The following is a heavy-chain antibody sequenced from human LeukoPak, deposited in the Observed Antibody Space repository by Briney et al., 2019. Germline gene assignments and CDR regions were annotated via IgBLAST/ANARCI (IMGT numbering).Heavy chain of an antibody. V-gene: IGHV3-23*01. Sequence: PGGSLRLSCAASGFTFSSYAMSWVRQAPGKGLEWVSFISGSGGSTYYADSVKGLFTISRDNSKNTLYLQMNSLRAEDTAVYYCAKDTYYDSSFDYWGQGTLVTVSS. J-gene: IGHJ4*02. CDR1: GFTFSSYA. CDR2: ISGSGGST. CDR3: AKDTYYDSSFDY. D-gene: IGHD3-22*01.